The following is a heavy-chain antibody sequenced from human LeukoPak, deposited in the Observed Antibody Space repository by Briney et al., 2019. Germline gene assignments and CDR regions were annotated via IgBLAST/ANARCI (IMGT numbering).Heavy chain of an antibody. D-gene: IGHD3-22*01. CDR2: ISAYNGNT. J-gene: IGHJ3*02. Sequence: ASVKVSCKASGYTFTSYGSSWVRQAPGQGLEWMGWISAYNGNTNYAQKLQGRVTMTTDTSTSTAYMELRSLRSDDTAVYYCARGSLSYYYDSSGYPDDAFDIWGQGTMVTVSS. CDR1: GYTFTSYG. CDR3: ARGSLSYYYDSSGYPDDAFDI. V-gene: IGHV1-18*01.